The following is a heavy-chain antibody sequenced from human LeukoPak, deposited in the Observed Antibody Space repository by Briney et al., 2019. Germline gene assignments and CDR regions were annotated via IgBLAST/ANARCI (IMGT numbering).Heavy chain of an antibody. CDR3: ARDRKYYYHMDV. J-gene: IGHJ6*03. D-gene: IGHD1-14*01. V-gene: IGHV4-34*01. CDR2: INHSGST. CDR1: GGSFSGSY. Sequence: SETLSLTCAVYGGSFSGSYWSWIRQPPGKGLEWIGEINHSGSTYYNPSLKSRVTISVDTSKNQFSLRLSSLTAADTALYYCARDRKYYYHMDVWGKGTTVTVSS.